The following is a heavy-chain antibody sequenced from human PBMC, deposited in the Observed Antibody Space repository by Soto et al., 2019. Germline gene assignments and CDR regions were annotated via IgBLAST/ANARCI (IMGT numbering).Heavy chain of an antibody. D-gene: IGHD1-26*01. CDR1: GGSFSGYY. V-gene: IGHV4-34*01. CDR3: ASRMYSGSYYDRRAFDI. CDR2: INHSGST. J-gene: IGHJ3*02. Sequence: SETLSLTCAVYGGSFSGYYWSWIRQPPGKGLEWIGEINHSGSTNYNPSLKSRVTISVDTSKNQFSLKLSSVTAADTAVYYCASRMYSGSYYDRRAFDIWGQGTMVTVSS.